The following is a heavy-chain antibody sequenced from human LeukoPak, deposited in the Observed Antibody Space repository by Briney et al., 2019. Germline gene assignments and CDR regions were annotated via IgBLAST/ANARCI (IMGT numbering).Heavy chain of an antibody. CDR2: INHSGST. J-gene: IGHJ4*02. CDR1: GGSFSGYY. V-gene: IGHV4-34*01. Sequence: SETLSLTCAVYGGSFSGYYWSWIRQPPGKGLEWIGEINHSGSTNYNPSLKSRVTISVDTSKNQFSLKLSSVTAADTAVYYCARGGQRWLHNPPGYWGQGTLVTVSS. D-gene: IGHD5-24*01. CDR3: ARGGQRWLHNPPGY.